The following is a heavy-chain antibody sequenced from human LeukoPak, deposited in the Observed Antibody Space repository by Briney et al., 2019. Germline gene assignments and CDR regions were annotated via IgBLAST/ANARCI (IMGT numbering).Heavy chain of an antibody. CDR1: GYTFTSYG. V-gene: IGHV1-18*01. CDR2: ISAYNGNT. J-gene: IGHJ3*02. D-gene: IGHD3-10*01. Sequence: ASVKVSFKASGYTFTSYGISWVRQAPGQGLEWMGWISAYNGNTNYAQKLQGRVTMTTDTSTSTAYMELRSLRSDDTAVYYCARVVLLCFGELLSTAGAFDIWGQGTMVPVSS. CDR3: ARVVLLCFGELLSTAGAFDI.